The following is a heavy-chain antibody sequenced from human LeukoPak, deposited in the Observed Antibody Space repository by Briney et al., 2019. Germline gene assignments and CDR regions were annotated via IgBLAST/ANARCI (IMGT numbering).Heavy chain of an antibody. CDR3: ARRDTRAWAFDI. D-gene: IGHD2-21*01. Sequence: GESLKISCKGSGYSFSGYWIAWVRQMPGEGLEWMGIIYPGDSDTRYSPSFQGQVTISADKSISTAYLQWSSLKASDTAMYYCARRDTRAWAFDIWGQGTMVTVSS. V-gene: IGHV5-51*01. J-gene: IGHJ3*02. CDR2: IYPGDSDT. CDR1: GYSFSGYW.